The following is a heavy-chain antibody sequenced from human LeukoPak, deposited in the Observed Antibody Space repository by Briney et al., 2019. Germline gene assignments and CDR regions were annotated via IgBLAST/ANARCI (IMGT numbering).Heavy chain of an antibody. J-gene: IGHJ4*02. Sequence: ASVKVPCKASGGTFSSYAISWVRQAPGQGLEWMGIINPSGGSTSYAQKFQGRVTMTRDTSTSTVYMELSSLRSEDTAVYYCARTQLNDFWSGYYKGGKEFDYWGQGTLVTVSS. CDR1: GGTFSSYA. V-gene: IGHV1-46*01. CDR2: INPSGGST. CDR3: ARTQLNDFWSGYYKGGKEFDY. D-gene: IGHD3-3*01.